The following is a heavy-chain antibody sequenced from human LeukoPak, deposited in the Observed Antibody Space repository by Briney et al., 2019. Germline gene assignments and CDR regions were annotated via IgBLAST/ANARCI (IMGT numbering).Heavy chain of an antibody. V-gene: IGHV1-46*01. CDR3: ARGPQEWGLLTTLDY. J-gene: IGHJ4*02. CDR2: IYPRDGST. Sequence: ASVKVSCKASGYTFTSNYIHWVRQAPGQGLEWMGMIYPRDGSTSYAQKFQGRVTITADESTSTAYMELSSLRSEDTAVYYCARGPQEWGLLTTLDYWGQGTLVTVSS. CDR1: GYTFTSNY. D-gene: IGHD1-26*01.